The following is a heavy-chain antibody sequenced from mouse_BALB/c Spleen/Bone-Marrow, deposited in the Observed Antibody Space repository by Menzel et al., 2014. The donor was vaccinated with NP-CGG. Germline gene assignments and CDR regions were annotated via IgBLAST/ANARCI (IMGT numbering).Heavy chain of an antibody. CDR1: GFNIKDTY. CDR3: AFYYYGSSLFAY. J-gene: IGHJ3*01. Sequence: VQLQQSGAELVKPGASVKLSCTASGFNIKDTYMHWVKQRPEQGLEWIGRIDPANGNTKYDPKFQGKATITADTSSNTAYLQLSSLTPEDTAVYYCAFYYYGSSLFAYWGQGTLVTVSA. CDR2: IDPANGNT. V-gene: IGHV14-3*02. D-gene: IGHD1-1*01.